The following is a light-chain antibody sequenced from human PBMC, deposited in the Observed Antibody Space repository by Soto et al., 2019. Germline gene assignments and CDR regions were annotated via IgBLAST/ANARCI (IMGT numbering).Light chain of an antibody. CDR2: DAS. V-gene: IGKV3-11*01. J-gene: IGKJ1*01. Sequence: EIVMTQSPATLSLSPWERATLSCSASQSVGKYLVWYQQKPGQAPRLLIYDASNRAPGIPARFSGSGSGTDFTLTISSLEAEDFAVYYCQQGSNWPCTFGQGTKVDIK. CDR3: QQGSNWPCT. CDR1: QSVGKY.